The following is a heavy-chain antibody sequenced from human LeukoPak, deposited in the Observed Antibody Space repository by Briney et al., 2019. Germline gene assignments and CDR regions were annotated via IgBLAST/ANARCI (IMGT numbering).Heavy chain of an antibody. D-gene: IGHD2-2*01. V-gene: IGHV4-30-4*08. CDR1: GASISSGDYY. J-gene: IGHJ5*02. CDR3: ASTNCSRSSCLGANWFDP. Sequence: PSQTLSLTCTVSGASISSGDYYWSWIRQPPGKGQEWIGSIYYSGSTFHYNPSLKSRVAISIDTSKNQFSLSLSSVTAADTAVYYCASTNCSRSSCLGANWFDPWGQGTLVTVSS. CDR2: IYYSGST.